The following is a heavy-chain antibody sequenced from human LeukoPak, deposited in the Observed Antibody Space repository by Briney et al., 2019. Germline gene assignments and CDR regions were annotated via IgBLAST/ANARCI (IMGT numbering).Heavy chain of an antibody. D-gene: IGHD6-19*01. CDR1: GGSMSSYY. V-gene: IGHV4-34*01. CDR3: ARTRRYSSGWYGDDY. CDR2: INHSGST. Sequence: SETLSLTCTVSGGSMSSYYWSWIRQPPGKGLEWIGEINHSGSTNYNPSLKSRVTISVDTSKNQFSLKLSSVTAADTAVYYCARTRRYSSGWYGDDYWGQGTLVTVSS. J-gene: IGHJ4*02.